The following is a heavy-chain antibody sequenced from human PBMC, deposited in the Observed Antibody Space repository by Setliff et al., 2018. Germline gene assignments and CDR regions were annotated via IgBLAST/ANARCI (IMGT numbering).Heavy chain of an antibody. CDR2: INHSGST. J-gene: IGHJ4*02. CDR3: ARGRNVAARLLDS. D-gene: IGHD6-6*01. V-gene: IGHV4-34*01. CDR1: GGSFSDYY. Sequence: SETLSLTCAAYGGSFSDYYWTWIRQPPGKGLEWIGEINHSGSTNFNPSLKSRVTISVDTSKSQFSLKLTSVTAADTAMYYCARGRNVAARLLDSWGQGTLVTVSS.